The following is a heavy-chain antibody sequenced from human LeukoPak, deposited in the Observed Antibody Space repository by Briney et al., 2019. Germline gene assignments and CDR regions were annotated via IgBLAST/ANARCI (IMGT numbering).Heavy chain of an antibody. Sequence: ASVKVSCKASGYTFTSYYMHWVRQAPGQGLEWMGRINPNSGGTNYAQKFQGRVTITRDTSTSTAYMELSRLRSDDPAVYYCATFGYSGYGGFDYWGQGTLVTVSS. CDR3: ATFGYSGYGGFDY. V-gene: IGHV1-2*06. CDR1: GYTFTSYY. D-gene: IGHD5-12*01. CDR2: INPNSGGT. J-gene: IGHJ4*02.